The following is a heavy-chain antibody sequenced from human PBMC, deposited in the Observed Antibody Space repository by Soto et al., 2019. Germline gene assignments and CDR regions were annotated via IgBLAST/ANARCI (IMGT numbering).Heavy chain of an antibody. CDR3: ARASPVVIYGSVSYLGWFDP. D-gene: IGHD3-10*01. Sequence: ASVKVSCKASGYTFTSYYMHWVRPAPGQGLEWMGIINPSGGSTSYAQKFQGRVTMTRDTSTSTVYMELSSLRSEDTAVYYCARASPVVIYGSVSYLGWFDPWGQGPLVTVSS. CDR2: INPSGGST. J-gene: IGHJ5*02. V-gene: IGHV1-46*01. CDR1: GYTFTSYY.